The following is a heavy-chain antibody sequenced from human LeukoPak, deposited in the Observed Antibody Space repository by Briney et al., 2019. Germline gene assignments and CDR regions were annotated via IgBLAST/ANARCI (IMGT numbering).Heavy chain of an antibody. V-gene: IGHV3-9*03. D-gene: IGHD3-9*01. CDR1: GFTFSSYA. Sequence: GGSLRLSCAASGFTFSSYAMNWVRQAPGKGLEWVSGISWNSGSICYADSVKGRFTISRDNAKNSLYLQMNSLRAEDMALYYCAKDMLPSMGPSLRSDILTGYAFDYWGQGTLVTVSS. CDR3: AKDMLPSMGPSLRSDILTGYAFDY. J-gene: IGHJ4*02. CDR2: ISWNSGSI.